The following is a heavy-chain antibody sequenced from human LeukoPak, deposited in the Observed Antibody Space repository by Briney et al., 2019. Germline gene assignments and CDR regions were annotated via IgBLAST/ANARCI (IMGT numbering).Heavy chain of an antibody. CDR1: GFTFSSYS. V-gene: IGHV3-48*01. D-gene: IGHD3-22*01. J-gene: IGHJ4*02. CDR3: AKGGYDSSGYWRK. CDR2: ISSSSSTI. Sequence: GGSLRLSCAASGFTFSSYSMNWVRQAPGKGLEWVSYISSSSSTIYYADSVKGRFTISRDNAKNSLYLQMNSLRAEDTAVYYCAKGGYDSSGYWRKWGQGTLVTVSS.